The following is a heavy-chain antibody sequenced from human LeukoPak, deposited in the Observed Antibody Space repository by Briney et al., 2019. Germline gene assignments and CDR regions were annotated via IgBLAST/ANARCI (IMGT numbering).Heavy chain of an antibody. D-gene: IGHD5-24*01. J-gene: IGHJ3*01. CDR1: AFPFSSCW. CDR3: AKEMATIRAFDS. V-gene: IGHV3-7*03. CDR2: IKQDGSEE. Sequence: GGSLRLSCAASAFPFSSCWMSWVRQAPGKGLEWVANIKQDGSEEYYVDSVKGRFTISRDNAKNSLYLQMNSLRAEDTAVYYCAKEMATIRAFDSWGQGTMVTVSS.